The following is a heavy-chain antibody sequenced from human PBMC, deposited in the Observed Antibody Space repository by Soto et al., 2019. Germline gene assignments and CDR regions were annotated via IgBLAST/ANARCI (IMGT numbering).Heavy chain of an antibody. D-gene: IGHD5-12*01. CDR1: GFSVKTSGVG. CDR2: IYWNDFK. Sequence: QITLKESGPTLVKPTQTLTLTCTCSGFSVKTSGVGVGWIRQPPGKTLEWLALIYWNDFKRYTPSLESRLTIMNDTSKTLVVLTATNVDPPDTATYYCAHSRGYNGYEGPPLYEMDVWGQGTTVTVSS. J-gene: IGHJ6*02. V-gene: IGHV2-5*01. CDR3: AHSRGYNGYEGPPLYEMDV.